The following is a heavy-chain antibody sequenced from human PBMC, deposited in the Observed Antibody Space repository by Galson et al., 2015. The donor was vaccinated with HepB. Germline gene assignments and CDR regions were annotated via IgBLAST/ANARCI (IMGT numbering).Heavy chain of an antibody. CDR3: AFTMVRGVITSYYFDY. D-gene: IGHD3-10*01. Sequence: SVKVSCKASGYTFTSYGISWVRQAPGQGLEWMGWISAYNGNTNYAQKLQGRVTMTTDTSTSTAYKVLRSLRSDDTAVYYCAFTMVRGVITSYYFDYWGQGTLVTVSS. CDR2: ISAYNGNT. V-gene: IGHV1-18*01. J-gene: IGHJ4*02. CDR1: GYTFTSYG.